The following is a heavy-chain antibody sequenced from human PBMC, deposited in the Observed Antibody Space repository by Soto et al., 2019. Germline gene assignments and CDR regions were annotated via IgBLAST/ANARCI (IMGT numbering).Heavy chain of an antibody. CDR1: GVTFSSYW. CDR2: IKQDGSEK. CDR3: ARAPARSYDRSGYYRFDY. D-gene: IGHD3-22*01. V-gene: IGHV3-7*01. Sequence: GGSLRLSCAASGVTFSSYWMSWVRQAPGKGLEWVANIKQDGSEKYYVDSVKGRFTISRDNAKNSLYLQMNSLRAEDAALYYCARAPARSYDRSGYYRFDYWGQGTLVTAPQ. J-gene: IGHJ4*02.